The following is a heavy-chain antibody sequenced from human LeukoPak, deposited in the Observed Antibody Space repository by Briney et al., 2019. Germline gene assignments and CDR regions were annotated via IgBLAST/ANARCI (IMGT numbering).Heavy chain of an antibody. Sequence: TGGSLRLSCSASGFTFSYYAMHWVRQAPGKGLEYVSGINDNGGTTHYGDSVKGRFTISRDDSKNTLYLQMSSLRGEDTALYYCVKDLRGNYTFDQWGQGTLVTVSS. CDR1: GFTFSYYA. V-gene: IGHV3-64D*09. D-gene: IGHD5-24*01. CDR2: INDNGGTT. CDR3: VKDLRGNYTFDQ. J-gene: IGHJ4*02.